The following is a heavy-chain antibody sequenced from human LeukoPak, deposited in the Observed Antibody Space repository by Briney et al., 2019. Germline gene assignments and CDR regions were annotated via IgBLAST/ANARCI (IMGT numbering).Heavy chain of an antibody. V-gene: IGHV3-30*01. CDR3: AKDSSGGYTSDAFDI. CDR1: GFTFSSYP. CDR2: ISYDGDNK. J-gene: IGHJ3*02. D-gene: IGHD2-15*01. Sequence: PGGSLRLSCAASGFTFSSYPMHWVRQAPGKGLDWVAVISYDGDNKYYADSVKGRFTISRNNSKNTLYLQMNSLRAEDTAVYYCAKDSSGGYTSDAFDIWGQGTMVTVSS.